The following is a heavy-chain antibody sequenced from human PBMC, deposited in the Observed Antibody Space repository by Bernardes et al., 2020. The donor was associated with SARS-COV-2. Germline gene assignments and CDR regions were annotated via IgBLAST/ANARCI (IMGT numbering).Heavy chain of an antibody. CDR2: IYLGGNT. CDR3: ARDDYLHP. D-gene: IGHD4-17*01. J-gene: IGHJ5*02. Sequence: GSLRLSCAASGFSVGNNYMSWVRPAPGKGLEWVSVIYLGGNTFYADSVKGRFTISRDNSKNTLYLQMNILRVEDTAVYYCARDDYLHPWGQGALVTVSS. CDR1: GFSVGNNY. V-gene: IGHV3-53*01.